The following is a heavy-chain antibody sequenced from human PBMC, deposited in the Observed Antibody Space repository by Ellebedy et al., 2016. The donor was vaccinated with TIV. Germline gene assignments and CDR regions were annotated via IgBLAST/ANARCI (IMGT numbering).Heavy chain of an antibody. CDR1: GFTFTNAW. D-gene: IGHD2-15*01. Sequence: PGGPLRLSCAASGFTFTNAWTNWVRQTPGKGLEWVGRVTSKADDEATNYAAPVKGRFTISRDDLNKILYLQMNSLKTEDTGVYYCTTTRIRDWFDPWGQGTLVTVSS. J-gene: IGHJ5*02. V-gene: IGHV3-15*07. CDR2: VTSKADDEAT. CDR3: TTTRIRDWFDP.